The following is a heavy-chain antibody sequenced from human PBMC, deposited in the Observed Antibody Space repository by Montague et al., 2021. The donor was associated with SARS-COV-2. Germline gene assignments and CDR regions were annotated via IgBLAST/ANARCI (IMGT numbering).Heavy chain of an antibody. Sequence: SLRLSCPASGFSFSTFWMTWVRQAPGKGLEWVASIKPDGSDKYYVESVKGRFTISRDNARNSLYLQLNNLRAEDTAVYYCARDPNWGDHWGQGNLVTVSS. D-gene: IGHD7-27*01. J-gene: IGHJ4*02. V-gene: IGHV3-7*05. CDR3: ARDPNWGDH. CDR1: GFSFSTFW. CDR2: IKPDGSDK.